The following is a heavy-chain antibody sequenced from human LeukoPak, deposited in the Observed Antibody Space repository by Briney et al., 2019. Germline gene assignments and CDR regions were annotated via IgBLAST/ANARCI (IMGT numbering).Heavy chain of an antibody. D-gene: IGHD3-10*01. Sequence: SETLSFTCTGSGGSISSYYWSWIRQPPGQGLEGCGEIHNSGTTNYNPSLNSRVTISEDTSKNQFYLNLSSVTAADTAVYYCARRYYYNLGSFPFDFWGQGTLVTVSS. CDR3: ARRYYYNLGSFPFDF. CDR1: GGSISSYY. CDR2: IHNSGTT. J-gene: IGHJ4*02. V-gene: IGHV4-59*12.